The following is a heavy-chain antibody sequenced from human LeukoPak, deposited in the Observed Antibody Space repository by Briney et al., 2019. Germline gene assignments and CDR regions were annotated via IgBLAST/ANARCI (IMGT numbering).Heavy chain of an antibody. CDR3: AKNNDYGGSYWYFDL. V-gene: IGHV3-30*04. CDR1: GFTFTNYA. J-gene: IGHJ2*01. CDR2: ISYDETNK. D-gene: IGHD4-23*01. Sequence: PGRSLRLSCAASGFTFTNYAMHWVRQAPGKGLEWVAVISYDETNKYYEDSVKGRFTISRDSSKNTLHLQVSSLRDEDTAVYYCAKNNDYGGSYWYFDLWGRGTLVTVSS.